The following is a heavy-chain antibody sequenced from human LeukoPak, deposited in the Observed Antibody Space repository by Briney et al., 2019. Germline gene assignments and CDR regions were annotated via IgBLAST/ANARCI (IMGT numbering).Heavy chain of an antibody. CDR2: IRYDGSNK. CDR3: AKVVTGYCSTTSCPFDS. V-gene: IGHV3-30*02. CDR1: GFTFSSYG. D-gene: IGHD2-2*01. Sequence: GGSLRLSCAASGFTFSSYGMDWVRQAPGKGLEWVAFIRYDGSNKNYADSVKGRFTISRDNSKNTLYLQMSSLRAEDTAVYYCAKVVTGYCSTTSCPFDSWGQGTLVTVSS. J-gene: IGHJ4*02.